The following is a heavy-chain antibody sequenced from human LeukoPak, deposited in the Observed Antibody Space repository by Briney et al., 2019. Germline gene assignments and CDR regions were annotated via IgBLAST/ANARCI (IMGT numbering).Heavy chain of an antibody. Sequence: GGSLRLSCAASGFTFSSYAMHWVRQAPGKGLEWVAVISYDGSNKYYADSVKGRFTISRDNSKNTLYLQMNSLRAEDTAVYYCARDSNYGGLDYWGQGTLVTVSS. V-gene: IGHV3-30-3*01. CDR1: GFTFSSYA. CDR2: ISYDGSNK. J-gene: IGHJ4*02. D-gene: IGHD2-21*01. CDR3: ARDSNYGGLDY.